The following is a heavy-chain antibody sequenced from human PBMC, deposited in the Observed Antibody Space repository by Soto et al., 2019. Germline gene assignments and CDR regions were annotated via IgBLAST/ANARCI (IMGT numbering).Heavy chain of an antibody. V-gene: IGHV3-30*18. J-gene: IGHJ4*02. CDR2: ISYDGNNK. Sequence: PGGSLRLSCAASGFIFNRFGMLWVRQAPGKGLEWVSVISYDGNNKYYADSVKGRFTISRDNSQNILYLQMNSLRLEDTALYYCAKAVDISVRGVPPSDYWGQGTLVTVSS. D-gene: IGHD3-10*02. CDR3: AKAVDISVRGVPPSDY. CDR1: GFIFNRFG.